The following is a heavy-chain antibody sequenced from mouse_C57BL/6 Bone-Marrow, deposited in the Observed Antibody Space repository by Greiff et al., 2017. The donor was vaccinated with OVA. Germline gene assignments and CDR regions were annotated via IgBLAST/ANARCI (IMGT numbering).Heavy chain of an antibody. CDR2: INPNYGTT. CDR3: AFYYGRSYRYFDV. Sequence: VQLQQSGPELVNPGASVKISCKASGYSFTDYNMNWVKQSNGKSLEWIGVINPNYGTTSYNQKFKGKATLTVDQSSSTAYMQLNSLTSEDSAVYYCAFYYGRSYRYFDVWGTGTTVTVSS. V-gene: IGHV1-39*01. J-gene: IGHJ1*03. CDR1: GYSFTDYN. D-gene: IGHD1-1*01.